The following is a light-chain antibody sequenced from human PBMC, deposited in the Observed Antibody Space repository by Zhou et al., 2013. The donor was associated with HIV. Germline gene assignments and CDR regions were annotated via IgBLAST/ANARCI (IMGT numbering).Light chain of an antibody. CDR3: QQTYSTLRT. Sequence: DIQMTQSPSSLSASAGDRVTITCRASQTISNYLNWYQQKPGKAPTLLIYKASNLQSGVPSRFSGSGSGADFTLTINTLQPEDFATYYCQQTYSTLRTFGQGTKV. J-gene: IGKJ1*01. V-gene: IGKV1-39*01. CDR2: KAS. CDR1: QTISNY.